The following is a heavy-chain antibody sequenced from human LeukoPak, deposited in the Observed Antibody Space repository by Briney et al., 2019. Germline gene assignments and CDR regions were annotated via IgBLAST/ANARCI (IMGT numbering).Heavy chain of an antibody. CDR1: GGSISSYY. D-gene: IGHD6-13*01. CDR2: IYYSGST. CDR3: ARDSPYSSSWLDY. V-gene: IGHV4-59*01. J-gene: IGHJ4*02. Sequence: KPSETLSLTCTVSGGSISSYYWSWLRQPPGKGLEWIGYIYYSGSTNYNPSLKSRVTISVDTSKNLYSLKLSSVTAADTAVYYCARDSPYSSSWLDYWGQGTLVTVSS.